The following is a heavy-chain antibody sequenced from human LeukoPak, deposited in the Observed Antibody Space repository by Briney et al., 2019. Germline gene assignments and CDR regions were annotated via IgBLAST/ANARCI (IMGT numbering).Heavy chain of an antibody. CDR2: IYYSGSA. CDR3: ARRRDSTGPYFDY. Sequence: KPSETLSLTCTVSGGSISGYHWSWIRQPPGKGLEWIAYIYYSGSANYNPSLKGRVTISVDTSKNQFSLKMSSVTAADTAVYYCARRRDSTGPYFDYWGQGILVTVSS. CDR1: GGSISGYH. D-gene: IGHD3-22*01. J-gene: IGHJ4*02. V-gene: IGHV4-59*08.